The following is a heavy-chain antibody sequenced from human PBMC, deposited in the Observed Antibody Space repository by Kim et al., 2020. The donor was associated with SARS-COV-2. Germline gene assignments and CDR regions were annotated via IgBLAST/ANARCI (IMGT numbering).Heavy chain of an antibody. CDR3: ARDGSSSWYLTPRGSYYYYGMDV. CDR1: GYTFTSYA. Sequence: ASVKVSCKASGYTFTSYAMHWVRQAPGQRLEWMGWINAGNGNTKYSQKFQGRVTITRDTSASTAYMELSSLRSEDTAVYYCARDGSSSWYLTPRGSYYYYGMDVWGQGTTVTVSS. D-gene: IGHD6-13*01. J-gene: IGHJ6*02. V-gene: IGHV1-3*01. CDR2: INAGNGNT.